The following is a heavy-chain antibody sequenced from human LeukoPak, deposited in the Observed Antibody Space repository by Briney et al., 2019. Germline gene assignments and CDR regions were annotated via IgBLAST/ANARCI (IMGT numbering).Heavy chain of an antibody. D-gene: IGHD5-18*01. Sequence: GGSLRLSCAAAGFTFSSCALSLGREAPGIGLVRVSSFRGSGGSTYYADSVKGRFTISRDNSKNTLYLQMNSLRAEDTAVYYCAKEKVVGIQLWLFGAFDIWGQGTTVTVSS. CDR3: AKEKVVGIQLWLFGAFDI. CDR1: GFTFSSCA. J-gene: IGHJ3*02. V-gene: IGHV3-23*01. CDR2: FRGSGGST.